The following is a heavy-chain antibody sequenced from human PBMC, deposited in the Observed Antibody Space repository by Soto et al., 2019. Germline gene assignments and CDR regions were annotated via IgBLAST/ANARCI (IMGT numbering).Heavy chain of an antibody. CDR1: GSSINSSGYY. D-gene: IGHD3-3*02. J-gene: IGHJ4*02. V-gene: IGHV4-39*01. CDR2: MFYGVST. Sequence: SETLSLTCTVSGSSINSSGYYWCWIRQPPGKGLEWIGSMFYGVSTYYNPSLKSRVTVSVDTSKNQFSLNLRSVTAADTAVYYCARLPSRHLVDYWGQGTLVTVSS. CDR3: ARLPSRHLVDY.